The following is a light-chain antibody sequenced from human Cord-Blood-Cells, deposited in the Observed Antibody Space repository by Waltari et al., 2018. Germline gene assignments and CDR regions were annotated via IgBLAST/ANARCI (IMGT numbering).Light chain of an antibody. V-gene: IGLV2-11*01. Sequence: QSALTQPRSVSGSPGQSVTISCTGTSSDVGGYNYVSWSQQHPGKAPKLMIYDVSKRPSGVPDRFSGSKSGNPASLTISGLQAEDEADYYCCSYAGSYTVFGGGTKLTVL. CDR3: CSYAGSYTV. CDR1: SSDVGGYNY. CDR2: DVS. J-gene: IGLJ2*01.